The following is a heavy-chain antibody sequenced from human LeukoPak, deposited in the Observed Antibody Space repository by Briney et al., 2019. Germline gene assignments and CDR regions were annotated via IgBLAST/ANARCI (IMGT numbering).Heavy chain of an antibody. CDR1: GFTFSDTW. V-gene: IGHV3-15*01. CDR3: TTDMYGRITPYYDF. J-gene: IGHJ4*02. D-gene: IGHD3-16*01. CDR2: IKSKSDSGTT. Sequence: PGGSLRLSCAASGFTFSDTWMSWVRQAPGKGLEWVGRIKSKSDSGTTEYAAPVKGRFTISRDDSKNMVYLQMSSLKTEDTAVYYCTTDMYGRITPYYDFWGQGTLVTVSS.